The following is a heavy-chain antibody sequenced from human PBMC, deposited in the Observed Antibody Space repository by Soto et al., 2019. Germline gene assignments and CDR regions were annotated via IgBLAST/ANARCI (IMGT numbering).Heavy chain of an antibody. CDR2: IYYSGST. V-gene: IGHV4-39*01. Sequence: SETLSLTCNVSGGPINSPDYYWTWIRQSPGKGLEWIGSIYYSGSTYYNPSLKSRVTISVDTSKNQFSLKLSSVTAADTAVYYCARPRRPSPYYDFSARPSWFDPWGQGTLVTVSS. CDR1: GGPINSPDYY. D-gene: IGHD3-3*01. J-gene: IGHJ5*02. CDR3: ARPRRPSPYYDFSARPSWFDP.